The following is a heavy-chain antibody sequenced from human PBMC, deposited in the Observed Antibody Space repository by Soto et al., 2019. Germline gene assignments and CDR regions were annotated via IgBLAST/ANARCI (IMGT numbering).Heavy chain of an antibody. D-gene: IGHD3-3*01. CDR3: ATVGDFWSGYYDY. CDR2: IYYSGST. CDR1: GGSISSGGYY. Sequence: SETLSLTCTVSGGSISSGGYYWSWIRQHPGKGLEWIGYIYYSGSTYYNPSLKSRVTISVDTSKNQFSLKLSSVTAADTAVYYCATVGDFWSGYYDYWGQGTLVTVSS. V-gene: IGHV4-31*03. J-gene: IGHJ4*02.